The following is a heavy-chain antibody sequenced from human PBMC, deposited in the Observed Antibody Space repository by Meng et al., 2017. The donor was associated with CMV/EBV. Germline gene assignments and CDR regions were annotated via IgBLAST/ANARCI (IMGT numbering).Heavy chain of an antibody. CDR2: INSDGSST. CDR3: ARGDILTGYFGPGYYGMDV. Sequence: GALRLSCAASGFTFSSYWMHWVRQAPGKGLVWVSRINSDGSSTSYADSVKGRFTISRDNAKNTLYLQMNSLRAEDTAVYYCARGDILTGYFGPGYYGMDVWGQGTTVTVSS. J-gene: IGHJ6*02. CDR1: GFTFSSYW. D-gene: IGHD3-9*01. V-gene: IGHV3-74*01.